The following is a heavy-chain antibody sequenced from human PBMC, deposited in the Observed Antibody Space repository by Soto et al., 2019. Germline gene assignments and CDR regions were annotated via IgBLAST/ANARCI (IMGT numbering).Heavy chain of an antibody. CDR1: GASIDHDC. CDR3: ARAPSSNFVCKK. V-gene: IGHV4-59*01. Sequence: PSQTLCVTCTVSGASIDHDCWTWVRQSPGKGLEWIGNICYNDITKYRPSLQSRVTITRDASKNQLSLSLTSVTASDTAVCYRARAPSSNFVCKKWGQGPRGT. CDR2: ICYNDIT. J-gene: IGHJ3*01. D-gene: IGHD3-9*01.